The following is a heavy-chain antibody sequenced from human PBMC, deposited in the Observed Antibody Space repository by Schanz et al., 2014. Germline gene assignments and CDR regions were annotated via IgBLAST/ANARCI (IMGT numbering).Heavy chain of an antibody. CDR2: IKTKTDGGTT. J-gene: IGHJ4*02. D-gene: IGHD6-19*01. CDR3: AKDLAVAGDY. Sequence: EVQLVESGGGLVKPGGSLRLSCAASGFTSSNAWMSWVRQAPGKGLEWVGRIKTKTDGGTTDYAAPVKGRFTISRDDSTNTLYLQMNSLRAEDTAVYYCAKDLAVAGDYWGQGTLVTVSS. CDR1: GFTSSNAW. V-gene: IGHV3-15*01.